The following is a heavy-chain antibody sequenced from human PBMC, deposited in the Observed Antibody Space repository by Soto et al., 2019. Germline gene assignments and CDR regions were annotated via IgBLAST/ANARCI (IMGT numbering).Heavy chain of an antibody. CDR1: GFPFGSHA. V-gene: IGHV3-23*01. CDR3: AKGKAHTLFGVDTLFDY. J-gene: IGHJ4*02. Sequence: GGSLRLSCAASGFPFGSHAMSWVRQAPGKGLVWVSLVSGNGGTTNYADSVKGRFTISRDNSQKTLYLQMNSLRAEDTAIYYCAKGKAHTLFGVDTLFDYWGQGTLVTVSS. CDR2: VSGNGGTT. D-gene: IGHD3-3*01.